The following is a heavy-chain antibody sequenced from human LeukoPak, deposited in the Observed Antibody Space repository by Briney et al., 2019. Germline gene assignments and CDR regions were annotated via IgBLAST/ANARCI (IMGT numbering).Heavy chain of an antibody. V-gene: IGHV4-59*11. CDR1: GDSFSRHY. Sequence: SETLSLTCTVSGDSFSRHYWSWIRQPPGKGLEWIGYIYYSGSTNYNPSLKSRVTISVDTSKNQFSLKLSSVTAADTAVYYCAREAVVPAAMDYYYYYYMDVWGKGTTVTVSS. D-gene: IGHD2-2*01. CDR2: IYYSGST. CDR3: AREAVVPAAMDYYYYYYMDV. J-gene: IGHJ6*03.